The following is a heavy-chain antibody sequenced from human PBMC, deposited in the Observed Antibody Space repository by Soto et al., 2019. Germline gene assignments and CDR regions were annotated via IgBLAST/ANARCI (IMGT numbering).Heavy chain of an antibody. Sequence: ASVKVSCKASGYPFTGPYIYWVRQAPGQGLEWMGWINPSSGGTEFAEKFQGRVTVTRDTSIRTVFLELNSLTSDDTGVYFCARDFRTYSHGVVDGGPGTAVTGYS. CDR2: INPSSGGT. D-gene: IGHD4-4*01. CDR1: GYPFTGPY. V-gene: IGHV1-2*02. J-gene: IGHJ6*02. CDR3: ARDFRTYSHGVVD.